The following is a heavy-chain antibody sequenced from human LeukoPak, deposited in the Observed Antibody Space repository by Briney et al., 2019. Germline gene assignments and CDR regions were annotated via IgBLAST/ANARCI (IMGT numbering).Heavy chain of an antibody. Sequence: SETLSLTCTFSGGSISSYHWNWIGQPPGKGLEWIGYIYYSGSTNYNPSLKSRVTISVDTSKNQFSLKLSSVTAADTAVYYCARGADSSGYYSIFSFDYWGQGTLVTVSS. V-gene: IGHV4-59*01. CDR1: GGSISSYH. CDR2: IYYSGST. J-gene: IGHJ4*02. D-gene: IGHD3-22*01. CDR3: ARGADSSGYYSIFSFDY.